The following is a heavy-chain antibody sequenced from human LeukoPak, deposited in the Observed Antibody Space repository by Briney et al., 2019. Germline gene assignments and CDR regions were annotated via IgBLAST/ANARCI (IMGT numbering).Heavy chain of an antibody. CDR2: ISAYNGNT. J-gene: IGHJ4*02. Sequence: VSVKVSCKASGYTFTSYGISWVRQAPGQGLEWMGWISAYNGNTNYAQKLQGRVTMTTDTSTSTAYMELRSLRSDDTAVYYCARDLNGIPIGDVVVPAADHYWGQGTLVTVPS. D-gene: IGHD2-2*01. CDR3: ARDLNGIPIGDVVVPAADHY. V-gene: IGHV1-18*01. CDR1: GYTFTSYG.